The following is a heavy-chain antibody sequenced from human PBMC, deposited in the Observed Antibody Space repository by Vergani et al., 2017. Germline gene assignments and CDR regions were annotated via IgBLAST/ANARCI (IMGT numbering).Heavy chain of an antibody. CDR1: GYSIRNGYY. CDR3: TRQPQEGASGPPSVPT. Sequence: QVQLQESGPGLVEPSETLSLTCAVSGYSIRNGYYWGWIRQPPGKGLEWIGRIYHSGSTHYNPSLKGRVTISVDKSKIDFSLKVTAVTAADTAVYYCTRQPQEGASGPPSVPTWGQGISVIVSS. D-gene: IGHD5-12*01. J-gene: IGHJ6*02. V-gene: IGHV4-38-2*01. CDR2: IYHSGST.